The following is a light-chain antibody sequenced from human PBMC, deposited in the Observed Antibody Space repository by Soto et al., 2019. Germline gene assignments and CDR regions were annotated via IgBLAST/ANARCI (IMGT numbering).Light chain of an antibody. J-gene: IGKJ1*01. CDR3: QQYNTYSTWT. Sequence: DIQMTQPPSTLSASVGDRVTITCRASQSISSWLAWYQQKPGKAPKLMIYKASTLQSGVSSRFSGSGSGTEFTLSISSLQPDDLATYYCQQYNTYSTWTFGQGTKVDIK. V-gene: IGKV1-5*03. CDR1: QSISSW. CDR2: KAS.